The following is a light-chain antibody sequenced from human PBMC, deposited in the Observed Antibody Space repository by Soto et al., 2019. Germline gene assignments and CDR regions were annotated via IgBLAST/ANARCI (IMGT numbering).Light chain of an antibody. CDR3: SSYTSSSTLAV. CDR1: TSDIGDYNY. V-gene: IGLV2-14*01. J-gene: IGLJ7*01. CDR2: EVS. Sequence: QSALTQPASVSGSPGQSITISCTGTTSDIGDYNYVSWYQQHPGKAPKLMIYEVSNRPSGVSNRFSGSNSGNTASLTISGLQAEDEADYYCSSYTSSSTLAVFGGGTQLTVL.